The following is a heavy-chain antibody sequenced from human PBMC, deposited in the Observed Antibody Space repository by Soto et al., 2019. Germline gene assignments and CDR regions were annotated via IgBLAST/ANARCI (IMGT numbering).Heavy chain of an antibody. CDR1: GFTFSDHY. CDR2: SASKGNSYTT. J-gene: IGHJ3*02. CDR3: ARGWGFDAVEI. Sequence: EVQLVESGGTLVQPGGSLRLSCVASGFTFSDHYMDWVRQAPGKGLEWVGRSASKGNSYTTEYAASVKGRFTISRDDSKHSLYLQMNSLETEDTAVYYWARGWGFDAVEIWGQGTMVTVSS. V-gene: IGHV3-72*01. D-gene: IGHD3-16*01.